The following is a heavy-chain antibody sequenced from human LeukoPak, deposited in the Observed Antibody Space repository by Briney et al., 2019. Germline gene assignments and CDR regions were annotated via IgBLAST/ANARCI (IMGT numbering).Heavy chain of an antibody. J-gene: IGHJ6*03. V-gene: IGHV3-21*01. Sequence: PGGSLRLSCAASGFTFSSYAMNWVRQAPGKGLEWVSSISSSSSYIYYADSVKGRFTISRDNAKNSLYLQMNSLRAEDTAVYYCARKHMIVVVHSAGDYYYYMDVWGRGTTVTVSS. CDR1: GFTFSSYA. CDR2: ISSSSSYI. D-gene: IGHD3-22*01. CDR3: ARKHMIVVVHSAGDYYYYMDV.